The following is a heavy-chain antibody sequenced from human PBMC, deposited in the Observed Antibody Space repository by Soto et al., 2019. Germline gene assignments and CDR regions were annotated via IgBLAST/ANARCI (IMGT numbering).Heavy chain of an antibody. J-gene: IGHJ6*02. Sequence: QITLKESGPTLVRPTQTLTLTCSFSGFSLNTNGMGVGWIRQPPGKALEWLAFIYWDEDKRYSLALKTRLTFTTDTSKIELVLTLTNLDPLYTGTYYCAGWNYESGLDVWGQGTTVTVSS. CDR1: GFSLNTNGMG. CDR3: AGWNYESGLDV. D-gene: IGHD1-7*01. CDR2: IYWDEDK. V-gene: IGHV2-5*02.